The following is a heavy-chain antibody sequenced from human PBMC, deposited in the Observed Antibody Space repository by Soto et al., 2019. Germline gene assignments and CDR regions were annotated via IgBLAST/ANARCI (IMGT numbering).Heavy chain of an antibody. J-gene: IGHJ6*02. Sequence: SVKVSCKASGYTFTCYYMHGVRQAPGQGLEWMGGIIPVFGTANYAQKFQGRVTITADESTNIVYMDVTSLRSEDTAVYYCARGDATKIVVTTYYAMDVWGQGTTVTVSS. CDR2: IIPVFGTA. D-gene: IGHD4-17*01. CDR1: GYTFTCYY. CDR3: ARGDATKIVVTTYYAMDV. V-gene: IGHV1-69*13.